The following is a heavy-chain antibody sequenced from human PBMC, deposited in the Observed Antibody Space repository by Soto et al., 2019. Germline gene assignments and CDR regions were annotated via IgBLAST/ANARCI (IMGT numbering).Heavy chain of an antibody. CDR2: IDSITGSTK. CDR3: VRDVGFSSHRGDY. CDR1: GFTFSAYS. D-gene: IGHD6-19*01. J-gene: IGHJ4*02. Sequence: PGGSLRLSCETSGFTFSAYSMSWVRQTPGKRLEWVSYIDSITGSTKLYADSVRGRFTISRDEAKRSLHLQLSSLRAEDTAVYFCVRDVGFSSHRGDYWGQGTLVTVSS. V-gene: IGHV3-48*01.